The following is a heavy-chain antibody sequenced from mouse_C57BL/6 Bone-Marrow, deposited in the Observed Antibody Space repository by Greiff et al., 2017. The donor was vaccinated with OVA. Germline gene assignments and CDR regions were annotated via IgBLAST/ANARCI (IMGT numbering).Heavy chain of an antibody. J-gene: IGHJ3*01. D-gene: IGHD1-1*01. CDR2: INPNNGGT. Sequence: EVQLQESGPELVKPGASVKIPCKASGYTFTDYNMDWVKQSHGKSLEWIGDINPNNGGTIYNQKFKGKATLTVDKSSSTAYMELRSLTSEDTAVYYCARRGYGSSPAWFAYWGQGTLVTVSA. V-gene: IGHV1-18*01. CDR3: ARRGYGSSPAWFAY. CDR1: GYTFTDYN.